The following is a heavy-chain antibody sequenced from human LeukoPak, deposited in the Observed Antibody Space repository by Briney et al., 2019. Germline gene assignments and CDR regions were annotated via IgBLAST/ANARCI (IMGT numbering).Heavy chain of an antibody. CDR1: GYTLTELS. D-gene: IGHD1-26*01. CDR2: FDPEDGET. J-gene: IGHJ3*02. V-gene: IGHV1-24*01. Sequence: ASVKVSCKVSGYTLTELSMHWVRQAPGKGLEWMGGFDPEDGETIYAQKFQGRVTMTEDTSTDTAYMELSSLRAEDTAVYYCARTLLNKGAEWELLKGGDALDIWGQGTMVTVSS. CDR3: ARTLLNKGAEWELLKGGDALDI.